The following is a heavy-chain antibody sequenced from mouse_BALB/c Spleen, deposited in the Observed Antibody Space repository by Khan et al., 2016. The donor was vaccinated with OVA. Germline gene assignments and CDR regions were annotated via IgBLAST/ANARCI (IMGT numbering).Heavy chain of an antibody. CDR3: ARTAMIKY. D-gene: IGHD1-2*01. V-gene: IGHV3-2*02. CDR1: GYSITSGYG. Sequence: EVQLQESGPGLVKPSQSLSLTCTVTGYSITSGYGWNWIRQFPGNKLEWMGYISYSGSTTYNPSLKSRISITRDTSKNQFFMPLNSVTTEDTATYYCARTAMIKYWGQGTTLTVSS. CDR2: ISYSGST. J-gene: IGHJ2*01.